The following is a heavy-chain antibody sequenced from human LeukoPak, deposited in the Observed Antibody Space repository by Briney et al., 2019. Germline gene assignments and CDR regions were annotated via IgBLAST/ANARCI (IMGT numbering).Heavy chain of an antibody. V-gene: IGHV1-69*04. CDR1: GGTFNNYA. J-gene: IGHJ4*02. CDR3: ARELITIFGVGEGHPSGEFDY. Sequence: SVTVSCKASGGTFNNYAISWVRQAPGQGLEWMGRIIPILGIANYAQKFQGRVTITADKSTSTAYMELSSLRSEDTAVYYCARELITIFGVGEGHPSGEFDYWGQGTLVTVSS. D-gene: IGHD3-3*01. CDR2: IIPILGIA.